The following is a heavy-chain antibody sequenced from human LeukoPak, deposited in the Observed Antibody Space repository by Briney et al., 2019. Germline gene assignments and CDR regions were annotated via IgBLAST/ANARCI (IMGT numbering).Heavy chain of an antibody. Sequence: PSETLSLTCVVSGGSISSSDYYWGWVRQSPGKGLEWIGSIYYSGNTYYNPSRKSRLTISVDTSKNQFSLKLSSVTAADTAVYYCARHSGWYRFDYWGQGTLVTVSS. CDR3: ARHSGWYRFDY. V-gene: IGHV4-39*01. CDR2: IYYSGNT. CDR1: GGSISSSDYY. D-gene: IGHD6-19*01. J-gene: IGHJ4*02.